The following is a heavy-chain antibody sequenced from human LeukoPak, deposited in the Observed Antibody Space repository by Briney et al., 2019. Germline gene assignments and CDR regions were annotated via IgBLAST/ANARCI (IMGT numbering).Heavy chain of an antibody. V-gene: IGHV3-53*01. J-gene: IGHJ4*02. CDR1: GFIVSSNY. CDR3: ARDERWIQFNY. Sequence: GGSLRLSCAASGFIVSSNYMNWVRQAPGKGLEWVSGIVGSGVTTYYADSVKGRFTISRDNSKNTLYLHMKGLGVEDTAIYYCARDERWIQFNYWGQGTLVTVSS. CDR2: VGSGVTT. D-gene: IGHD5-18*01.